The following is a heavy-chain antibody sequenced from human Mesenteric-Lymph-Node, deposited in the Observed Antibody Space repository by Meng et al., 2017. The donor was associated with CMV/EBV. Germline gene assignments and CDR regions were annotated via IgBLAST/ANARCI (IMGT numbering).Heavy chain of an antibody. CDR1: GGSFSGYY. V-gene: IGHV4-34*01. D-gene: IGHD4-17*01. J-gene: IGHJ6*02. CDR2: INHSGST. CDR3: ARPLRTLYYYYGMDV. Sequence: SETLSLTCAVYGGSFSGYYWSWIRQPPGKGLEWIGEINHSGSTNYNPSLKSRVTISVDTSKNQFSLKLSSVTAADTAGYYCARPLRTLYYYYGMDVWGQGTTVTVSS.